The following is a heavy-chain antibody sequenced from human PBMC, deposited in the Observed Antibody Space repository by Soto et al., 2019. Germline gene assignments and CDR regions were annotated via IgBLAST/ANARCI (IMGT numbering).Heavy chain of an antibody. CDR3: ARNQPQRYCSGGTCRPAYGMDV. D-gene: IGHD2-15*01. CDR2: IYYSGDT. Sequence: SETLSLTCTVSGGSISSDSFYWAWIRQPPGKGLEWIGIIYYSGDTYYNPSLAGRLTMSVDTSNQFSLTLRSVTAADTALYYCARNQPQRYCSGGTCRPAYGMDVWGQGTTGTSP. J-gene: IGHJ6*02. CDR1: GGSISSDSFY. V-gene: IGHV4-39*01.